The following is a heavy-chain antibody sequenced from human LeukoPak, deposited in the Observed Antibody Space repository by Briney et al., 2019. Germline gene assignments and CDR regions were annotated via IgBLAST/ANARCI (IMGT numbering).Heavy chain of an antibody. Sequence: SETLSLTCTVSGGSISSYYWSWIRQPPGKGLEWIGYIYYSGSTNYNPSLKSRVTISVDTSKNQFSLKLSSVTAADTAVYYCARHACSGGSCYCDYWGQGTLVTVSS. CDR2: IYYSGST. J-gene: IGHJ4*02. V-gene: IGHV4-59*08. D-gene: IGHD2-15*01. CDR3: ARHACSGGSCYCDY. CDR1: GGSISSYY.